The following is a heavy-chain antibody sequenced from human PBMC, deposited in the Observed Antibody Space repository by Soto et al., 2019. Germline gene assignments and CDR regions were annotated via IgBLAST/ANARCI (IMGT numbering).Heavy chain of an antibody. CDR1: GYTLTELS. V-gene: IGHV1-24*01. J-gene: IGHJ6*03. CDR2: FDPEDGET. Sequence: ASVKVSCKVSGYTLTELSMHWVRQAPGKGLEWMGGFDPEDGETIYAQKFQGRVTMTEDTSTDTAYMELSSLRSEDTAVYYCAGGYYGSGLGFYYYYMDVWGKGTTVTVSS. CDR3: AGGYYGSGLGFYYYYMDV. D-gene: IGHD3-10*01.